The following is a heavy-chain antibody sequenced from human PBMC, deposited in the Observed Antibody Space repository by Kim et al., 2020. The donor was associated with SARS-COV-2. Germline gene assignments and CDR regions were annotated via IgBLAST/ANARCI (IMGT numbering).Heavy chain of an antibody. CDR3: ARVLGYGYYDYYHTFDY. J-gene: IGHJ4*02. Sequence: LKSRVTISVDTSKNQFSLKLSSVTAADTAVYYCARVLGYGYYDYYHTFDYWGQGTLVTVSS. V-gene: IGHV4-34*01. D-gene: IGHD3-22*01.